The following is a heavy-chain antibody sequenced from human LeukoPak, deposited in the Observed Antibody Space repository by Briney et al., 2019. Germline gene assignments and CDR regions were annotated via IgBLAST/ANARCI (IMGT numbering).Heavy chain of an antibody. CDR1: GFTFSSYA. J-gene: IGHJ4*02. D-gene: IGHD3-22*01. CDR3: VKGGYYDSEGTD. V-gene: IGHV3-64D*09. Sequence: GGSLRLSCSASGFTFSSYAMHWVRQAPGKGLECVSVISSNGGSTYYVDSVKGRFTISRDNSKNTLYLQISSLRAEATAVYYCVKGGYYDSEGTDWGEGTLVTVSS. CDR2: ISSNGGST.